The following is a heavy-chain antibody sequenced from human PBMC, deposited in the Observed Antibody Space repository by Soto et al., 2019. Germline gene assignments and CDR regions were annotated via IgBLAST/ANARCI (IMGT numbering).Heavy chain of an antibody. J-gene: IGHJ6*02. V-gene: IGHV1-69*06. CDR2: IIPNFGTA. D-gene: IGHD2-2*01. CDR3: ARVIVVVPGRDKNYYYYGMDV. Sequence: QVQLVQSGAEVKKPGSSVKVSCKASGGTFSSYAISWVRQAPGQGLEWMGGIIPNFGTANYAQKFQGRVTITAHKSTSPAYMELSSLRSEDTAVYYCARVIVVVPGRDKNYYYYGMDVWGQGTTVTVSS. CDR1: GGTFSSYA.